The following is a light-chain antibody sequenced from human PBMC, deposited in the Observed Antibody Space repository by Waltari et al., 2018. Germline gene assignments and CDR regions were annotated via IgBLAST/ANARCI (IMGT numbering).Light chain of an antibody. CDR2: GAS. V-gene: IGKV3-20*01. Sequence: IVLTQSPGTLSLSPGVRGTLSRRASQSVSRFFAWYQQNTGQAPRLLIYGASTRATGIPDRFSGSGSGTDFSLTISRLEPEDFAVYYCQKYDRLPATFGQGTKVEIK. CDR1: QSVSRF. CDR3: QKYDRLPAT. J-gene: IGKJ1*01.